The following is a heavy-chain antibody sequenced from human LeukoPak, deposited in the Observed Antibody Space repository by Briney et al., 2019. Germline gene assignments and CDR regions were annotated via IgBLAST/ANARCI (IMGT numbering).Heavy chain of an antibody. D-gene: IGHD3-3*01. CDR3: ARGYYDLYYMDV. Sequence: SETLSLTCSVSGASITRYYWTWIRQPVGKGLEWFGRLYTNGTVNYNPSLKSRVTISVDTSKNQFSLKLSSVTAADTAVYYCARGYYDLYYMDVWGKGTTVTVSS. CDR1: GASITRYY. J-gene: IGHJ6*03. V-gene: IGHV4-4*07. CDR2: LYTNGTV.